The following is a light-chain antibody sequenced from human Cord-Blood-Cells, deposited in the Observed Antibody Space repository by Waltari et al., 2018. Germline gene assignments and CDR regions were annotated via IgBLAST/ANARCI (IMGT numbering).Light chain of an antibody. CDR2: EGS. V-gene: IGLV2-23*01. CDR1: SSDVGRYNL. CDR3: CSYACSSTSV. J-gene: IGLJ3*02. Sequence: QSALTQPAAVSGSPGQSITISCTGTSSDVGRYNLVSGYQQHPGKAPKLMIYEGSKRPSLLSNRFSASKPGNTASLTIAGLHAEDEAHYYCCSYACSSTSVFGGGTKLTVL.